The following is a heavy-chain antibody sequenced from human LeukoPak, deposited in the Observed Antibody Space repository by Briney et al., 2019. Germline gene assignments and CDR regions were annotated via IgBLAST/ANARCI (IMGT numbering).Heavy chain of an antibody. Sequence: TGGSLRLSCAASGFAFSNCGMGWVRQAPGRGLEWVSSIGGNSGIQTYYADSVKGRFTISRDNSKDTLYLQMDSLRAEDTAVYHCAKERMYNNGWFSPWGQGTLVTVSS. V-gene: IGHV3-23*01. CDR3: AKERMYNNGWFSP. CDR2: IGGNSGIQT. CDR1: GFAFSNCG. J-gene: IGHJ5*02. D-gene: IGHD1-14*01.